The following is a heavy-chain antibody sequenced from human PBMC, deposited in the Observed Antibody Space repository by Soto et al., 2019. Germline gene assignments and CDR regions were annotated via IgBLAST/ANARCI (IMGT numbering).Heavy chain of an antibody. Sequence: PSETLSLTCAVSGGSISSSNWWSWVRQPPGKGLEWIGEIYHSGSTNYNPSLKSRVTISVDKSKNQFSLKLSSVTAADTAVYYCARDACSGGSCYEPRDAFDIWGQGTMVTVSS. CDR2: IYHSGST. D-gene: IGHD2-15*01. CDR3: ARDACSGGSCYEPRDAFDI. CDR1: GGSISSSNW. V-gene: IGHV4-4*02. J-gene: IGHJ3*02.